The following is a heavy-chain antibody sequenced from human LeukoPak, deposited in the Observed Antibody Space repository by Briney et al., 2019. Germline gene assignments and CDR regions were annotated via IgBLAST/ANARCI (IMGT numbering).Heavy chain of an antibody. D-gene: IGHD2-2*01. CDR3: ARLNCSTTSCFDY. Sequence: SETLSLTCAVSGNSISNTYYWGWIRQPPGKELEWIGSIYNSGSTHYNPSLKSRVTISVDTSKNQFSLNLNSVTAADTAVYYCARLNCSTTSCFDYWGQGTLVTVSS. CDR1: GNSISNTYY. CDR2: IYNSGST. J-gene: IGHJ4*02. V-gene: IGHV4-38-2*01.